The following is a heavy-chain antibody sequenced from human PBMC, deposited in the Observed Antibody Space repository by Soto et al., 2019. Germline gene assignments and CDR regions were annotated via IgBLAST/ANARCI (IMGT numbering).Heavy chain of an antibody. V-gene: IGHV4-30-2*01. CDR1: GGSISSGGYS. CDR2: IYHSGST. CDR3: ARGSTDYGDPPAVY. Sequence: SETLSLTCAVSGGSISSGGYSWSWIRQPPGKGLEWIGYIYHSGSTYYNPSLKSRVTISVDRSKNQFSLKLSSVTAADTAVYYCARGSTDYGDPPAVYWGHGTLVTVSS. D-gene: IGHD4-17*01. J-gene: IGHJ4*01.